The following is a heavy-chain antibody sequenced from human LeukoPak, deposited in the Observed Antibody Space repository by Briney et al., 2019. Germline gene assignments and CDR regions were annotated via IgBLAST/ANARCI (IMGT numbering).Heavy chain of an antibody. CDR3: ARDDGYVTSGYYYGYFDY. J-gene: IGHJ4*02. CDR1: GYTFITYD. Sequence: ASVKASCKVSGYTFITYDINWVRQAPGPGLEGMGWMNPNSGNTGYAQKYQRRITMTRNTSISTAYMELSSLRPEDTAVYYCARDDGYVTSGYYYGYFDYWGQGTLVTVSS. V-gene: IGHV1-8*01. CDR2: MNPNSGNT. D-gene: IGHD3-22*01.